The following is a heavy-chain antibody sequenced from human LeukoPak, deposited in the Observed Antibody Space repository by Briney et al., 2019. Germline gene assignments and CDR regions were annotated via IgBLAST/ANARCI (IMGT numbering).Heavy chain of an antibody. J-gene: IGHJ1*01. CDR1: GFTFSSYT. CDR2: ISGSGGTT. Sequence: GGSLRLSCAASGFTFSSYTMSWVRQTPGKGLEWVSAISGSGGTTYYADSVKGRFTISRDNSKNTLYLQMNSLRAEDTAIYYCANSMVYQLLYPEYFQHWGQGTLVTVSS. CDR3: ANSMVYQLLYPEYFQH. V-gene: IGHV3-23*01. D-gene: IGHD2-2*02.